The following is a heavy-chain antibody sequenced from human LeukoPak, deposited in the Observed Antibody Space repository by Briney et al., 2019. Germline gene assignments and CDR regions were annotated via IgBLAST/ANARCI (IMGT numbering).Heavy chain of an antibody. CDR1: GYTFTGYY. CDR2: INPNSGGT. CDR3: ARDLYYDFWSGYPYWFDP. D-gene: IGHD3-3*01. V-gene: IGHV1-2*06. Sequence: ASVKVSCKASGYTFTGYYMHWVRQAPGQGLEWMGRINPNSGGTNYAQKFQGRVTMTRDTSISTAYMELSRLRSDDTAVYYCARDLYYDFWSGYPYWFDPWGQGTLVTVSS. J-gene: IGHJ5*02.